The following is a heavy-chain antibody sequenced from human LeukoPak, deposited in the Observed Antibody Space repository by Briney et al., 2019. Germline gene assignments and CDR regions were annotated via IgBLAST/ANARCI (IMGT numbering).Heavy chain of an antibody. CDR3: TRGYVGIDY. CDR2: IDTDGSST. V-gene: IGHV3-74*01. J-gene: IGHJ4*02. CDR1: GFTFSSYW. Sequence: PGGSLRLSCAASGFTFSSYWMHWVRQAPGKGLVWVSRIDTDGSSTIYADSVKGRFTISRDNAKNTLYLQMNSLRAEDTAVYYCTRGYVGIDYWGLGTLATVSS. D-gene: IGHD5-12*01.